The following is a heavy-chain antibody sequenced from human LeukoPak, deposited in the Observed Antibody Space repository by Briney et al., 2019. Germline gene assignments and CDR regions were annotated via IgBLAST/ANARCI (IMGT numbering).Heavy chain of an antibody. Sequence: GGSLRLSCAASGFTFSSYGMHWVRQAPGKGLEWVAVIWYDGSNKYYADSVKGRFTISRDNSKNTLYLQMNSLRAEDTAVYYCARRGIAAAGYFDYWGQGPLVTVSS. D-gene: IGHD6-13*01. J-gene: IGHJ4*02. V-gene: IGHV3-33*01. CDR3: ARRGIAAAGYFDY. CDR2: IWYDGSNK. CDR1: GFTFSSYG.